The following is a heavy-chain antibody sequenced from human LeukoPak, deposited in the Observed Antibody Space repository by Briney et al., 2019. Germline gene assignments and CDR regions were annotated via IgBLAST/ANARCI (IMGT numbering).Heavy chain of an antibody. J-gene: IGHJ5*02. Sequence: VASVKVSCKASGYTFTSNYMHWVRQAPGQGLEWMGIINPSGGTTIYAQKFQGRVTMTRDTSTSTVYMELSSLRSEDTAVYYCARGPHKRTYDRDNWFDPWGQGTLVTVSS. V-gene: IGHV1-46*01. CDR1: GYTFTSNY. D-gene: IGHD3-3*01. CDR2: INPSGGTT. CDR3: ARGPHKRTYDRDNWFDP.